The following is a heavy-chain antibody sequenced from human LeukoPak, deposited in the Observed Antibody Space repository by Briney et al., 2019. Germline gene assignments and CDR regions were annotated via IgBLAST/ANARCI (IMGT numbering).Heavy chain of an antibody. V-gene: IGHV3-11*06. J-gene: IGHJ4*02. CDR3: ARDYGEGYFDY. Sequence: PGGSLRLSCAASGFTFSDYYMSWIRQAPGKGLEWVSYISSSSSYTNYADSVKGRFTISRDNAKNSLYLQMNSLRAEDTAVYYCARDYGEGYFDYWGQGTLVTVSS. CDR2: ISSSSSYT. CDR1: GFTFSDYY. D-gene: IGHD4-17*01.